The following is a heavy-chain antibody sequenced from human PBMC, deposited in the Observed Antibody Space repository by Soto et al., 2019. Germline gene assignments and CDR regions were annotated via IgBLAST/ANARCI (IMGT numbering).Heavy chain of an antibody. CDR2: IIPIFGTA. CDR3: ASDPYSSSRTVHYYGMDV. Sequence: QVQLVQSGAEVKKPGSSVKVSCKASGGTFSSYAISWVRQAPGQGLEWMGGIIPIFGTANYAQTFQGRVTITADKSTSTAYMELSSLRSEDTAVYYCASDPYSSSRTVHYYGMDVWGQGTTVTVSS. J-gene: IGHJ6*02. D-gene: IGHD6-13*01. CDR1: GGTFSSYA. V-gene: IGHV1-69*06.